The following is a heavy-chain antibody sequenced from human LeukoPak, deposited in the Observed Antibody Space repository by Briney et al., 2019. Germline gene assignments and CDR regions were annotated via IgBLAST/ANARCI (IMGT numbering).Heavy chain of an antibody. J-gene: IGHJ4*02. V-gene: IGHV4-59*08. D-gene: IGHD4-11*01. CDR1: GGSISNYY. Sequence: SETLSLTCTVSGGSISNYYCSWIRQPPGEGLEWIGYIYYSGSTNYNPSLKSRVTISIDTSKNQFSLNLTSVTAADTAVYYCARGGLGGITAYSNYLFDYWGQGTLVTVSS. CDR3: ARGGLGGITAYSNYLFDY. CDR2: IYYSGST.